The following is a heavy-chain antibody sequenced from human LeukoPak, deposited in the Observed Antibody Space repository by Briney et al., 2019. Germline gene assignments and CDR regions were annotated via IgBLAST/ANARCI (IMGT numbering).Heavy chain of an antibody. Sequence: SETLSLTCTVSGGSISSGSYYWSWIRQPAGKGLEWIGRIYTSGSTNYNPSLKSRVTISVDTSKNQFSLKLSSVTAADTAVYYCARRDFAIFGVVTSFDYWGQGTLVTVSS. D-gene: IGHD3-3*01. J-gene: IGHJ4*02. CDR2: IYTSGST. CDR3: ARRDFAIFGVVTSFDY. V-gene: IGHV4-61*02. CDR1: GGSISSGSYY.